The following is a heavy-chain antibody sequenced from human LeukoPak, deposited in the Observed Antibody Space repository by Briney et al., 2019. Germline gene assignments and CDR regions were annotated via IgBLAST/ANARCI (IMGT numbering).Heavy chain of an antibody. V-gene: IGHV4-30-2*01. D-gene: IGHD6-6*01. J-gene: IGHJ5*02. CDR2: IYHSGST. Sequence: TLSLTCTVSGGSISSGGYYWSWIRQPPGKGLEWIGYIYHSGSTYYNPSLKSRVTISVDRSKNQFSLKLSSVTAADTAVYCCARGPYSSSSVPWGQGTLVTVSS. CDR1: GGSISSGGYY. CDR3: ARGPYSSSSVP.